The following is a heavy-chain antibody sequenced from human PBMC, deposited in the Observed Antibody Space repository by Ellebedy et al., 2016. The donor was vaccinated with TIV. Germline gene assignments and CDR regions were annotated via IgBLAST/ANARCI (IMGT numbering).Heavy chain of an antibody. V-gene: IGHV3-23*01. CDR3: AKDRIVGARKFDD. CDR1: GFTFNSFA. D-gene: IGHD1-26*01. CDR2: IRNSGEST. Sequence: GESLKISCVASGFTFNSFAMSWVRQAPGKGLEWVSTIRNSGESTNNADSGKCGFTISRDNSKNTMYLQMNGLRAEDTAVYYCAKDRIVGARKFDDWGQGTLVTVSS. J-gene: IGHJ4*02.